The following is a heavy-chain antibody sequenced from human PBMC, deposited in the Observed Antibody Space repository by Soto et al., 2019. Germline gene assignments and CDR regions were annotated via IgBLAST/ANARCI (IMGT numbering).Heavy chain of an antibody. CDR2: IYWNDDK. CDR1: GISLSTSGVG. D-gene: IGHD6-6*01. J-gene: IGHJ3*01. CDR3: ARGLATLPVFAFEV. V-gene: IGHV2-5*01. Sequence: SGPTLVNPTQTLTLTCSLSGISLSTSGVGLGWIRQTPGKALEWLALIYWNDDKHYSPSLKSRLTITKDTSKNQAVLTMTNMDPVDTATYYCARGLATLPVFAFEVWGQGKVVTVSS.